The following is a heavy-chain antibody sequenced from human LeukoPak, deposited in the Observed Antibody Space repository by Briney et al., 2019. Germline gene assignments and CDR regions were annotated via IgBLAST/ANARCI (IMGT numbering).Heavy chain of an antibody. D-gene: IGHD6-19*01. Sequence: WASVKVSCKASGGTFSSYAISWVRQAPGQGLEWMGGIIPIFGAANYAQKFQGRVTITADESTSTAYMELSSLRSDDTAVYYCASNPAVAGDWYFDLWGRGTLVTVSS. CDR2: IIPIFGAA. J-gene: IGHJ2*01. CDR1: GGTFSSYA. CDR3: ASNPAVAGDWYFDL. V-gene: IGHV1-69*13.